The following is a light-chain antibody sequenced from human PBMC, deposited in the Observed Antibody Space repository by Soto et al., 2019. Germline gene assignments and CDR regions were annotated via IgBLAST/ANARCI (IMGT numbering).Light chain of an antibody. CDR1: QSISSY. V-gene: IGKV1-39*01. J-gene: IGKJ5*01. Sequence: DIPMTQSPSSLSASVGDRVTITCRASQSISSYLNWYQQKPGKAPKILIYAASSLQSGVPSRFSGSGSGTDVTLTISSLQPEDFATYYCQQSYSTPRVTFGQGTRLEIK. CDR2: AAS. CDR3: QQSYSTPRVT.